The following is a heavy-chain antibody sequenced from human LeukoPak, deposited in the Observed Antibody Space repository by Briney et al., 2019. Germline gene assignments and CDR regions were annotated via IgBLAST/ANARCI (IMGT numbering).Heavy chain of an antibody. J-gene: IGHJ4*02. V-gene: IGHV1-18*01. CDR2: ISAYNGNT. CDR3: ARDPGYGDYVDLLFDY. Sequence: GASVKVSCKASGYTFTSYGISWVRQSPGQGLEWRGWISAYNGNTNYAQKLQGRVTITTDTSTSTAYMELRSLRSDDTAVYYCARDPGYGDYVDLLFDYWGQGTLVTVSS. D-gene: IGHD4-17*01. CDR1: GYTFTSYG.